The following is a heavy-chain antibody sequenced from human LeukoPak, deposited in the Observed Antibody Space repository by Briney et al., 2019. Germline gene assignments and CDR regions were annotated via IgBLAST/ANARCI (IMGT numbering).Heavy chain of an antibody. Sequence: GGSLRLSCAASGFTFSSYSMNWVRQAPGKGLEWVAFIRYDGTNKYYADSVKGRFTISRDNSKNMLYLEMNSLRAEDTAVYYCAKGGEYSSFGDYWGQGTLVTVSS. CDR3: AKGGEYSSFGDY. V-gene: IGHV3-30*02. D-gene: IGHD6-6*01. J-gene: IGHJ4*02. CDR1: GFTFSSYS. CDR2: IRYDGTNK.